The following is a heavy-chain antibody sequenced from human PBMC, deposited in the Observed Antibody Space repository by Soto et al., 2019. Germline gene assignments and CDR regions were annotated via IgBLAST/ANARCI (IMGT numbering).Heavy chain of an antibody. CDR1: GFTFNTHA. J-gene: IGHJ4*02. D-gene: IGHD6-19*01. CDR2: ISGSGGRT. CDR3: AKDRPIAVAGHFDY. V-gene: IGHV3-23*01. Sequence: GGSLRLSCAASGFTFNTHAMSWVRQAPGKGLEWVSGISGSGGRTYYADSVKGRFTISRDNSKNTLYLQMNSLRAEDTAVYCCAKDRPIAVAGHFDYWGQGTLVTVSS.